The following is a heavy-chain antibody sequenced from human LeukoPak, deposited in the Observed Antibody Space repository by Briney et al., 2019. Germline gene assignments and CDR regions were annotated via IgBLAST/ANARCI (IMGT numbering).Heavy chain of an antibody. CDR3: ARDTSRALDY. V-gene: IGHV3-48*01. CDR1: GFTFSSYS. D-gene: IGHD6-13*01. J-gene: IGHJ4*02. Sequence: GGSLGLSCAASGFTFSSYSMNWVRQAPRKGLEWVSYISSSSSTIYYADSVKGRFTISRDNAKNSLYLQMNSLRAEDTAVYYCARDTSRALDYWGQGTLVTVSS. CDR2: ISSSSSTI.